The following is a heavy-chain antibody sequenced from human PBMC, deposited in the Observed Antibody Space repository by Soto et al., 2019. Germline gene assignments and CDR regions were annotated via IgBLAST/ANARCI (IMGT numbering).Heavy chain of an antibody. CDR3: AKDQAWDDFWSGYYSPKYYFDY. J-gene: IGHJ4*02. CDR2: ISSSGSTI. V-gene: IGHV3-11*01. D-gene: IGHD3-3*01. Sequence: GGSLRLSCAASGFTFSDYYMSWIRQAPGKGLEWVSYISSSGSTIYYADSVKGRFTISRDNAKNSLYLQMNSLRAEDTAVYYCAKDQAWDDFWSGYYSPKYYFDYWGQGTLVTVSS. CDR1: GFTFSDYY.